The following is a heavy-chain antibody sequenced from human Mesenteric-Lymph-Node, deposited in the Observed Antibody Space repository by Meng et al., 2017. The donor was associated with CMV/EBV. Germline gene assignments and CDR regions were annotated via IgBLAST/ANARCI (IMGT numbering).Heavy chain of an antibody. V-gene: IGHV3-7*02. Sequence: GGSLRLSCVASGFNFGHLWMTWVRQTPGEGLEWVANIEGDGSQMAYADSVKGRFTISRDNTKNSLYLQMNSLRAEDTGVYHCAANLVGYTAGDSLGQGTLVTVSS. CDR2: IEGDGSQM. CDR1: GFNFGHLW. D-gene: IGHD1-26*01. CDR3: AANLVGYTAGDS. J-gene: IGHJ5*02.